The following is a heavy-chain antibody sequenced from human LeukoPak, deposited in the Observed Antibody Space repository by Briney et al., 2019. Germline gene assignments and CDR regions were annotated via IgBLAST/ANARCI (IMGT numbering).Heavy chain of an antibody. V-gene: IGHV1-8*03. Sequence: GASVKVSCKASGYTFTRYDINWVRQATGLGLEWMGWMNPKSGNTGHAQKFQGRVTITRDTSISTVYMELSSLRSEDTAVYFCARVDGSPDYWGQGTLVTVPS. CDR1: GYTFTRYD. CDR2: MNPKSGNT. CDR3: ARVDGSPDY. D-gene: IGHD2-15*01. J-gene: IGHJ4*02.